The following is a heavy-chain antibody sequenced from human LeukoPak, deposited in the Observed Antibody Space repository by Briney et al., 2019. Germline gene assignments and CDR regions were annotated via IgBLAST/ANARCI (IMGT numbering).Heavy chain of an antibody. J-gene: IGHJ4*02. D-gene: IGHD3-22*01. V-gene: IGHV1-46*01. CDR2: INPGGGST. Sequence: GASVKVSCKTSGYSFITYYIHWVRQAPGQGLEWMGFINPGGGSTSYAQKFQGRVTITADESTSTAYMELSSLRSEDTAVYYCAVVGYDSSHSHDYWGQGTLVTVSS. CDR3: AVVGYDSSHSHDY. CDR1: GYSFITYY.